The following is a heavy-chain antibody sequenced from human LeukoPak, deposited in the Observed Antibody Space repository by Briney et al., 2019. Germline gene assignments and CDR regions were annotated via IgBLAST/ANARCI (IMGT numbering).Heavy chain of an antibody. J-gene: IGHJ5*02. CDR2: ISSSGSTI. CDR1: GFTFSDYY. D-gene: IGHD5-12*01. Sequence: GGSLRLFCAASGFTFSDYYMSWIRQAPGKGLEWVSYISSSGSTIYYADSVKGRFTISRDNAKNSLYLQMNSLRAEDTAVYYCAREIVATIEGNWFDPWGQGTLVTVSS. CDR3: AREIVATIEGNWFDP. V-gene: IGHV3-11*01.